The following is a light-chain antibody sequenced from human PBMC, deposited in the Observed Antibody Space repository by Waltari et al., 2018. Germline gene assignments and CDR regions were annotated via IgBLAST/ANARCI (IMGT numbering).Light chain of an antibody. CDR1: SNPVCGYNS. J-gene: IGLJ2*01. CDR3: SSQSSNDVVL. V-gene: IGLV2-14*01. CDR2: DVS. Sequence: QSALPQPASVSVSPGQSVTIFCSRTSNPVCGYNSVSWYQEHPGQAPRDIIYDVSDRPSGVSDRFSGSKSGNTASLTISGLQAEDEADYYCSSQSSNDVVLFGGGTKLTVL.